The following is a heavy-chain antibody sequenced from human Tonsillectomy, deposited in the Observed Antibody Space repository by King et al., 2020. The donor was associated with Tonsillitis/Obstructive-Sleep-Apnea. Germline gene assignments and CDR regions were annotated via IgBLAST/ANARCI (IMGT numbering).Heavy chain of an antibody. V-gene: IGHV3-7*02. CDR2: IKQDGSEK. CDR1: GFTFSRYW. D-gene: IGHD2-8*01. CDR3: GTTNGGSFPRFDY. J-gene: IGHJ4*02. Sequence: VQLVESGGGLVQPGGSLRLSCAASGFTFSRYWMSWVRQAPGKGLEGVANIKQDGSEKYYVDSVKGRFTISRDNAKNSLYLQMNSLRAEDTAVYYCGTTNGGSFPRFDYWGQGTLVTVSS.